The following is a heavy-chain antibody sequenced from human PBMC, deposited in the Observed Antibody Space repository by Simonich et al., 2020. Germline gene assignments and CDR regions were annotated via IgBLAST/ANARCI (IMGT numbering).Heavy chain of an antibody. J-gene: IGHJ4*02. V-gene: IGHV3-21*01. CDR3: ARKRFLEWFFDY. CDR2: SSSSSSYI. D-gene: IGHD3-3*01. CDR1: GFTFSSYS. Sequence: EVQLVESGGGLVKPGGSLRLSCAASGFTFSSYSMNWVRQAPGKGLGGVSSSSSSSSYIYYADSVMGRFTISRDNAKNSLYLQMNSLRAEDTAVYYCARKRFLEWFFDYWGQGTLVTVSS.